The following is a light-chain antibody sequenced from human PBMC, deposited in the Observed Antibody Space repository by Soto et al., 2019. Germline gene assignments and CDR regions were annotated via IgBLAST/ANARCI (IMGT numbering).Light chain of an antibody. Sequence: QAVVTQPPSASGTPGQRVTISCSGSSSNIESNFVYWYQQLPGTTPRLLIYRNNHRPSGVPDRFSSSKSGTSASLAISALRSEDEADYYCTVWDDSLRGRLFGGGTKLTVL. CDR3: TVWDDSLRGRL. J-gene: IGLJ2*01. CDR1: SSNIESNF. V-gene: IGLV1-47*01. CDR2: RNN.